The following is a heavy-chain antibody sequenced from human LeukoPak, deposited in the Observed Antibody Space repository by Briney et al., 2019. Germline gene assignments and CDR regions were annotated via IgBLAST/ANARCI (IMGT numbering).Heavy chain of an antibody. CDR2: ISWNSGHK. D-gene: IGHD3-9*01. CDR3: ARDNLLRYFVMDV. V-gene: IGHV3-9*01. Sequence: GGSLRLSCAASGFTFDDYAMHWVRQAPGKGLEWVSGISWNSGHKGYADSVKGRFTVSRDNAKNSLYLQMNSLRAEDTAVYYCARDNLLRYFVMDVWGKGTTVTISS. J-gene: IGHJ6*03. CDR1: GFTFDDYA.